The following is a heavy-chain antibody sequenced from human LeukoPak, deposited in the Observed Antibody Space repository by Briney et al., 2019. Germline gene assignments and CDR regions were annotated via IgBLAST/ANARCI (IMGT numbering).Heavy chain of an antibody. CDR3: ARHGSGSRFFDPCDH. CDR2: IWNDGRNK. CDR1: GFTCSSYW. V-gene: IGHV3-33*08. Sequence: PGGSLRLSCAASGFTCSSYWMHWVRQAPGKGLEWVALIWNDGRNKYYADSVKGRFTISRDNSKNTLYLQMDSPRAEDTAVYYCARHGSGSRFFDPCDHWGQGTLVTVSS. J-gene: IGHJ4*02. D-gene: IGHD1-26*01.